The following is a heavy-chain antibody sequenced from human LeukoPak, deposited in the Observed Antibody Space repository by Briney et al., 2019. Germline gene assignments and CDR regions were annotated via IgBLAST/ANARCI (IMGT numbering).Heavy chain of an antibody. CDR1: GFTFSSYS. Sequence: GGSLRLSCAASGFTFSSYSMNWVRQAPGKGLEWVSYISSSSSTIYYADSVKGRFTISRDNAKNSLYLQMNSLRADDTAVYFCAKEEWFRFDIWGQGTSVTVSS. CDR3: AKEEWFRFDI. D-gene: IGHD3-10*01. CDR2: ISSSSSTI. J-gene: IGHJ4*02. V-gene: IGHV3-48*01.